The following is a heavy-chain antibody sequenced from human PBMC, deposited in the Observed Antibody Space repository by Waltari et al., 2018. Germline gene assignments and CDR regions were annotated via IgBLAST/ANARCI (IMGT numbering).Heavy chain of an antibody. V-gene: IGHV4-39*01. CDR1: GGSLSSSSYS. Sequence: QLHLQESGPGLVKPSETLSLPCTVSGGSLSSSSYSWGWIRQPPGKGLEWIGSIYYSGSTYYNPSLKSRVTISVDTSKNQFSLKLSSVTAADTAVYYCARPGSGSYWGGFDYWGQGTLVTVSS. J-gene: IGHJ4*02. D-gene: IGHD3-10*01. CDR3: ARPGSGSYWGGFDY. CDR2: IYYSGST.